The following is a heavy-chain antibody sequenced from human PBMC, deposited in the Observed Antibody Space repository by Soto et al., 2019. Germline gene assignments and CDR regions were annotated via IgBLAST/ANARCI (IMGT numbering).Heavy chain of an antibody. V-gene: IGHV3-23*01. CDR3: AKDRGGFTSGWEFFDF. CDR2: ISGNGATT. J-gene: IGHJ4*02. Sequence: EVALLESGGGLVQPWGSLRLSCEVSGVAFSFYSMSWVRQAPGKGLEWVASISGNGATTYYAASGKGRFTFSRDNSKNTVHLQMNSLRGEDTAVYYCAKDRGGFTSGWEFFDFWGQGTLVTVSS. D-gene: IGHD6-19*01. CDR1: GVAFSFYS.